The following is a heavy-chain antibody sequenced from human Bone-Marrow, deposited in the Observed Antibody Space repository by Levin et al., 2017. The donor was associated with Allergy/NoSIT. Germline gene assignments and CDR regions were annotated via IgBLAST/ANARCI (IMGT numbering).Heavy chain of an antibody. V-gene: IGHV3-30*03. D-gene: IGHD3-10*01. CDR2: ISYDGSNK. CDR1: GFTFSSYG. Sequence: GESLKISCAASGFTFSSYGMHWVRQAPGKGLVWVAVISYDGSNKYYADSVKGRFTISRDNSKNTLYLQMNSLRAEDTAVYYCAISGEDYWGQGTLVTVSS. J-gene: IGHJ4*02. CDR3: AISGEDY.